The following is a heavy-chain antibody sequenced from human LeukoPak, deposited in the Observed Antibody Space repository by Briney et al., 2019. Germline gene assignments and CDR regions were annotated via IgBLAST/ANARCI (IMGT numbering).Heavy chain of an antibody. V-gene: IGHV4-34*01. D-gene: IGHD3-10*01. Sequence: SETLSLTCAVYGGSFSAFHWNWIRQSPAKGLEWLGETKQSGTPRYNPSLQSRVTISVDKSKNQFSLNVRSVTAADTAVYYCASRPFLYGFRTYFDNWAQGPLVTVSS. J-gene: IGHJ4*02. CDR3: ASRPFLYGFRTYFDN. CDR1: GGSFSAFH. CDR2: TKQSGTP.